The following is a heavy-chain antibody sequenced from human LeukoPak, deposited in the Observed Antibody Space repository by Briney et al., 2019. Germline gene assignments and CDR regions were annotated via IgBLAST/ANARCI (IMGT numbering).Heavy chain of an antibody. Sequence: KSGGSLRLSCAASGFNCNNCTFNWVRQAPGKGLEWVSSISSRSTYIYYADSMKGRFTISRDNAKNSLYLQMNSLRAEDTAVYYCARSPGGTYYYYYMDVWGKGTTVTVSS. D-gene: IGHD3-10*01. J-gene: IGHJ6*03. CDR3: ARSPGGTYYYYYMDV. CDR1: GFNCNNCT. V-gene: IGHV3-21*01. CDR2: ISSRSTYI.